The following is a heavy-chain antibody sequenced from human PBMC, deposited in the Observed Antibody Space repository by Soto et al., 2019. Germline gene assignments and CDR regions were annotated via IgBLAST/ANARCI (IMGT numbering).Heavy chain of an antibody. J-gene: IGHJ4*02. CDR3: ARAGGDGFDY. CDR2: INHSGST. V-gene: IGHV4-34*01. Sequence: SETLSLTCAVYGGSFSGYYWSWIRQPPGKGLEWIGEINHSGSTNYNPSLKSLVTISVDTSKNQFSLKLSSVTAADTAVYYCARAGGDGFDYWGQGTLVTVSS. D-gene: IGHD2-21*01. CDR1: GGSFSGYY.